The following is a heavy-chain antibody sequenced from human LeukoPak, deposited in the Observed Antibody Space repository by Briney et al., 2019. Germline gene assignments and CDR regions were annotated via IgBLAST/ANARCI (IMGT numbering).Heavy chain of an antibody. J-gene: IGHJ4*02. Sequence: QPGGSLRLSCAASGFTFSSYAMSWVRQAPGKGLEWVSAISGSGGSTYYADSVKGRFTISRDNSKNTLYLQMNSLRAEDTAVYYCAKGSYYYDSSGYYLILLFPFDYWGQGTLVTVSS. D-gene: IGHD3-22*01. V-gene: IGHV3-23*01. CDR3: AKGSYYYDSSGYYLILLFPFDY. CDR1: GFTFSSYA. CDR2: ISGSGGST.